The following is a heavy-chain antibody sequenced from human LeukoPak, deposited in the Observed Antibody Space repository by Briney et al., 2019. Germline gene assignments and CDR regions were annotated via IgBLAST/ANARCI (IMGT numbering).Heavy chain of an antibody. D-gene: IGHD2-15*01. CDR3: TTVGYCSGGSCYVYGMDV. CDR2: IKSKTDGGTT. Sequence: PGGSLRLSCAASGFTFSSYAMSWVRQAPGKGLEWVGRIKSKTDGGTTDYAAPVKGRFIISRDDSKNTLYLQMNSLKTEDTAVYYCTTVGYCSGGSCYVYGMDVWGQGTTVTVSS. CDR1: GFTFSSYA. V-gene: IGHV3-15*01. J-gene: IGHJ6*02.